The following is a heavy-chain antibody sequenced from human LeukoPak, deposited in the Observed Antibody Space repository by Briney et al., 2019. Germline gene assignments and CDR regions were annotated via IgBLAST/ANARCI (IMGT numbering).Heavy chain of an antibody. Sequence: GGSLRLSCAASGFTFSSYDMHWVRQAPGKGLEWVAVIWYDGSNKYYADSVKGRFTISRDNSKNTLYLQMNSLRAEDTAVYYCAKDRPAYRGNSNPFDYWGQGTLVTVSS. CDR1: GFTFSSYD. CDR3: AKDRPAYRGNSNPFDY. CDR2: IWYDGSNK. D-gene: IGHD4-23*01. V-gene: IGHV3-33*06. J-gene: IGHJ4*02.